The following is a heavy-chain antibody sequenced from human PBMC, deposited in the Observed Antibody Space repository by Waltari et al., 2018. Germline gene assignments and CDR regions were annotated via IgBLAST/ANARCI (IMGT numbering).Heavy chain of an antibody. V-gene: IGHV1-69*01. J-gene: IGHJ6*02. D-gene: IGHD6-13*01. CDR1: GGTFSSYA. CDR2: IIPTLGTA. Sequence: QVQLVQSGAEVKKPGSSVKVSCKASGGTFSSYAISWVRQAPGQGLEWMGGIIPTLGTANYAQKFQGRVTITADESTSTAYMELSSLRSEDTAVYYCARVSYSSSWTQVKYYYYGMDVWGQGTTVTVSS. CDR3: ARVSYSSSWTQVKYYYYGMDV.